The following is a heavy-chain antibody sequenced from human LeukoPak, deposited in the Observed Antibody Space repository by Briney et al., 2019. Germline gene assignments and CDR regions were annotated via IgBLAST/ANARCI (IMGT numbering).Heavy chain of an antibody. CDR1: GGSISSGGYY. Sequence: SQTLSLTCTVSGGSISSGGYYWSWIRQHPGTGLERIGYIYYSGSTYYNPSLKSRVTISVDTSKNQFSLKLSSVTAADTAVYYCARRGYDILTGYLDYWGQGTLVTVSS. J-gene: IGHJ4*02. V-gene: IGHV4-31*03. D-gene: IGHD3-9*01. CDR2: IYYSGST. CDR3: ARRGYDILTGYLDY.